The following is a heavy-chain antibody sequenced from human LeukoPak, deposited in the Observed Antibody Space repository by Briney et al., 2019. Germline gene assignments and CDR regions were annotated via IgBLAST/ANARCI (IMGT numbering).Heavy chain of an antibody. CDR3: ARGAGDSSGPDAFDI. Sequence: SETLSLTCTVSGGSISSYYWSWIRQPPGKGLEWIGYIYYSGSTNYNPSLKSRVTISVDTSKNQFSLKLSSVTAADTAVYYRARGAGDSSGPDAFDIWGQGTMVTVSS. CDR2: IYYSGST. D-gene: IGHD3-22*01. J-gene: IGHJ3*02. V-gene: IGHV4-59*08. CDR1: GGSISSYY.